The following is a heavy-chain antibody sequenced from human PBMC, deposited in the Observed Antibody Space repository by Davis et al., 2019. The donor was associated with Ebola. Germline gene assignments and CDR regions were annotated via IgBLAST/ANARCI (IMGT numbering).Heavy chain of an antibody. V-gene: IGHV4-59*12. CDR1: GGSISSYY. J-gene: IGHJ4*02. CDR2: IYSSGST. CDR3: ARFSIAATE. D-gene: IGHD6-6*01. Sequence: MPSETLSLTCTVSGGSISSYYWSWIRQPPGKGLEWIGYIYSSGSTNYNPSLKSRVTISVDTSKNQFSLKLSSVTAADTAVYYCARFSIAATEWGQGTLVTVSS.